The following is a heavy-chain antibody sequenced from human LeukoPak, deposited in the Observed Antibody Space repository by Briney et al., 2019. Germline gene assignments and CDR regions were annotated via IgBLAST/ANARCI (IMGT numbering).Heavy chain of an antibody. CDR3: AKEPNRGLPDY. Sequence: GGSLRLSCAASGFTFSSYGMHWVRQAPGKGLEWMAVIPYDGSNKYYADSVKGRLTISRDNFKNTLYLHMDSLRVEDTAVYYCAKEPNRGLPDYWGQGTLVTVPS. CDR2: IPYDGSNK. J-gene: IGHJ4*02. CDR1: GFTFSSYG. D-gene: IGHD7-27*01. V-gene: IGHV3-30*18.